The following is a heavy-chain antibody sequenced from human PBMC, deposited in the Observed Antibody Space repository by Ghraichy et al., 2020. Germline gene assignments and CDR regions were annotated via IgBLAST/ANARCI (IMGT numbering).Heavy chain of an antibody. CDR3: ARDRGHDYGDYVPYYYYGMDV. D-gene: IGHD4-17*01. Sequence: ASVKVSCKASGYTFTSYGISWVRQAPGQGLEWMGRISAYNGNTNYAQKLQGRVTMTTDTSTSTAYMELRSLRSDDTAVYYCARDRGHDYGDYVPYYYYGMDVWGQGTTVTVSS. J-gene: IGHJ6*02. CDR1: GYTFTSYG. V-gene: IGHV1-18*04. CDR2: ISAYNGNT.